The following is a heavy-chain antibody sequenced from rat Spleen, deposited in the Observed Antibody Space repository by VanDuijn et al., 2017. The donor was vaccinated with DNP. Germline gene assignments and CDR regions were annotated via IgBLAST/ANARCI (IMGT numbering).Heavy chain of an antibody. D-gene: IGHD4-3*01. CDR1: GFTFSAYY. J-gene: IGHJ2*01. Sequence: EVQLVESGGGLVQPGRSLKVSCAASGFTFSAYYMAWVRQAPAKGLEWVAYIGSPAYAPYYGDSVKGRFTISRDNAKNTLYLQMNSLRSEDMATYYCIRWNSGHFDYWGQGVMVTVSS. V-gene: IGHV5-22*01. CDR2: IGSPAYAP. CDR3: IRWNSGHFDY.